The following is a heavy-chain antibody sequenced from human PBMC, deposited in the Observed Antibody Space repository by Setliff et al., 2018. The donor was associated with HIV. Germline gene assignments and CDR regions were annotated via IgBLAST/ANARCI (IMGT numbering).Heavy chain of an antibody. CDR3: ARGAYIKMNYCFDY. V-gene: IGHV4-4*02. D-gene: IGHD3-16*01. J-gene: IGHJ4*02. Sequence: ASETLSLTCAVSGGSISSTNWWNWVRQPPGKGLEWIGEIYHSGDTNYNPSLKSRVTISVDKSKNQFSLKLTSVTAADTAVYYCARGAYIKMNYCFDYWGRGTLVTVSS. CDR1: GGSISSTNW. CDR2: IYHSGDT.